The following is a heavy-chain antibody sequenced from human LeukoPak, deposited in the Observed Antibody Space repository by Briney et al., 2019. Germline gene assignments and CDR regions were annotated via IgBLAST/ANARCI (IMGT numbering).Heavy chain of an antibody. CDR1: GISPSNYA. CDR2: ISERGGST. CDR3: ARAYCSSTSCSSPFDY. V-gene: IGHV3-23*01. D-gene: IGHD2-2*01. Sequence: GGSLRLSCVVSGISPSNYAMTWVRQAPGKGLEWASYISERGGSTTYADSVKGRFTISRDNSKNTLYLQMNSLRAEDTAVYYCARAYCSSTSCSSPFDYWGQGTLVTVSS. J-gene: IGHJ4*02.